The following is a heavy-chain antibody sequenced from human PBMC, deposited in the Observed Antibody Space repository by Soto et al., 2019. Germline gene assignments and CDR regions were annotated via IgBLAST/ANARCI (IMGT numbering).Heavy chain of an antibody. CDR1: GFSFSSYW. D-gene: IGHD2-15*01. J-gene: IGHJ4*02. CDR2: INTDGGRT. CDR3: AKDVIVVVVAATYLDY. Sequence: PGGSLRLSCAASGFSFSSYWMHWVRQPPGKGLVWVSRINTDGGRTMHADSVKGRFTISRDNSKNTLYLQMNSLRAEDTAVYYCAKDVIVVVVAATYLDYWGQGTLVTVSS. V-gene: IGHV3-74*03.